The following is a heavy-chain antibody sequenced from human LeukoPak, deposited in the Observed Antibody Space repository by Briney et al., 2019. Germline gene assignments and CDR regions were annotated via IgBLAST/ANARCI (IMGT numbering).Heavy chain of an antibody. J-gene: IGHJ4*02. V-gene: IGHV3-23*01. CDR2: ISGSGGST. CDR1: GSTFSSYA. CDR3: ARRDCSGGSCYNY. D-gene: IGHD2-15*01. Sequence: GGSLRLSCAASGSTFSSYAMSWVRQAPGKGPEWISAISGSGGSTYYADSVKGRFTISRDNSKNTLYLQMNSLRAEDTAVHYCARRDCSGGSCYNYWGQGTLVTVSS.